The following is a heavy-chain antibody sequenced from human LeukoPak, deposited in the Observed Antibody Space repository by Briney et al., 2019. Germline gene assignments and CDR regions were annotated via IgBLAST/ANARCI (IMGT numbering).Heavy chain of an antibody. D-gene: IGHD1-26*01. CDR2: ISGSGGST. V-gene: IGHV3-23*01. CDR1: GFTFSSYG. Sequence: GGSLRLSCAASGFTFSSYGMSWVRQAPGKGLEWVSAISGSGGSTYYADSVKGRSTISRDNSKNTLYLQMNSLRAEDTAVYYCAKIWKRATTGFDYWGQGTLVTVSS. J-gene: IGHJ4*02. CDR3: AKIWKRATTGFDY.